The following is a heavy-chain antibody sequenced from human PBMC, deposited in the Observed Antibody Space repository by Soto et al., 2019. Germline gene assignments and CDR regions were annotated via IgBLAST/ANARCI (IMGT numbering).Heavy chain of an antibody. J-gene: IGHJ3*02. CDR1: GFTFSSYS. CDR2: ISSSSSYI. CDR3: ARDRGGDLKAFDI. V-gene: IGHV3-21*01. Sequence: EVQLVESGGGLVKPGGSLRLSCAASGFTFSSYSMNWVRQAPGKGLEWVSSISSSSSYIYYADSVKGRFTISRDNAKNSRHLKMNSLRAEATPVYSCARDRGGDLKAFDIWAKGQWSPSLQ. D-gene: IGHD3-10*01.